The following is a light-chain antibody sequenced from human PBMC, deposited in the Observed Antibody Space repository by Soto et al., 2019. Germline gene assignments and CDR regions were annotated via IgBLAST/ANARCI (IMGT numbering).Light chain of an antibody. CDR3: HQYNNWPPST. CDR2: DAS. CDR1: QSVSYY. V-gene: IGKV3-15*01. Sequence: EILMTQSPATLSVSPGERVTFSCRASQSVSYYLAWYQQKPGQAPRLLIYDASTRATGIPVRFSGSGTGTDFALTISSLQSEDFGVYYCHQYNNWPPSTFGRGTRLEIK. J-gene: IGKJ5*01.